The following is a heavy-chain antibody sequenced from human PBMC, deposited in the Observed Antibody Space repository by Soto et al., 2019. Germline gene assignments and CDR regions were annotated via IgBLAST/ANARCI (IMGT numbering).Heavy chain of an antibody. V-gene: IGHV3-48*01. Sequence: GGSLRLSCAASGFTFSSYSMNWVRQAPGKGREWVSYISSSSSTIYYADSVKGRFTISRDNAKNSLYLQMNSLRAEDTAVYYCARRSSSWYFDYWGQGTLVTVSS. D-gene: IGHD6-13*01. CDR1: GFTFSSYS. CDR3: ARRSSSWYFDY. CDR2: ISSSSSTI. J-gene: IGHJ4*02.